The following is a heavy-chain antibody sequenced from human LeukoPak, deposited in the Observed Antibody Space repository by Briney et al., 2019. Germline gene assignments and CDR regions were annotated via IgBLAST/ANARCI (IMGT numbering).Heavy chain of an antibody. CDR1: GYTFTGYY. J-gene: IGHJ4*02. CDR3: AKDKALRYSGYDWDLDY. D-gene: IGHD5-12*01. CDR2: INTDTGNP. V-gene: IGHV7-4-1*02. Sequence: ASVKVSCKASGYTFTGYYMHWVRQAPGQGLEWMGWINTDTGNPTYAQGFTGRFVFSLDTSVSTAYLQISSLKAEDTALYYCAKDKALRYSGYDWDLDYWGQGTLVTVSS.